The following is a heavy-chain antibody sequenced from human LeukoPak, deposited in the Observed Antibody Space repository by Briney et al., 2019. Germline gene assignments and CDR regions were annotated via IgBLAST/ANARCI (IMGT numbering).Heavy chain of an antibody. D-gene: IGHD6-13*01. CDR3: ARDHNLIPSIAAAGPNDAFDI. V-gene: IGHV3-21*01. Sequence: GGSLRLSCAASGFTFSSYSMNWVRQAPGKGLEWVSSISSSSSYIYYADSVKGRFTISRDNAKNSLYLQMNSLRAEDTAVYYCARDHNLIPSIAAAGPNDAFDIWGQGTMVTVSS. CDR2: ISSSSSYI. J-gene: IGHJ3*02. CDR1: GFTFSSYS.